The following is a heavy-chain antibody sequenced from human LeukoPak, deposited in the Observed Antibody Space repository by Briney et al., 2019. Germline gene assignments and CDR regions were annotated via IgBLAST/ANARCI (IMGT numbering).Heavy chain of an antibody. CDR3: ARRQEVGAHDAFDI. CDR1: GGSFSGYY. J-gene: IGHJ3*02. CDR2: INHSGST. V-gene: IGHV4-34*01. D-gene: IGHD1-26*01. Sequence: SETLSLTCAVYGGSFSGYYWSWIRQPPGKGLEWIGEINHSGSTNYNPSLKSRVTISVDTSKNQFSLKLSSVTAADTAVYYCARRQEVGAHDAFDIWGQGTMVTVSS.